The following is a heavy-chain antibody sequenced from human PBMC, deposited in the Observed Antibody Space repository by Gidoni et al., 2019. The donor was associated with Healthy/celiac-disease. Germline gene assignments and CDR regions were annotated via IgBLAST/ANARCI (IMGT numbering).Heavy chain of an antibody. D-gene: IGHD1-1*01. CDR3: AKNAALRGPNWFDP. Sequence: EVQLVESGGGLVQPGGSLRLSCAASGFTFSSYWMHWVRQAPGKRLVWVPRINSDGSSKSYADSVKGRFTISRDNAKNTLYLQMNSLRAEDTAVYYCAKNAALRGPNWFDPWGQGTLVTVSS. J-gene: IGHJ5*02. CDR1: GFTFSSYW. V-gene: IGHV3-74*01. CDR2: INSDGSSK.